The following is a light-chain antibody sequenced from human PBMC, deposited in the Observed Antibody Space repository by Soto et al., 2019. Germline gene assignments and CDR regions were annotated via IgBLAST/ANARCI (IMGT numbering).Light chain of an antibody. Sequence: DIQMTQSPSTLSASVGDRVTITCRASQNINSWLAWYQQKPGKAPKLLIYKASSLESGVPSRFSGSGSGTEFTLTISSLQPDDFATYYCQQYTNYRTFGQGTRWISN. CDR3: QQYTNYRT. J-gene: IGKJ1*01. V-gene: IGKV1-5*03. CDR2: KAS. CDR1: QNINSW.